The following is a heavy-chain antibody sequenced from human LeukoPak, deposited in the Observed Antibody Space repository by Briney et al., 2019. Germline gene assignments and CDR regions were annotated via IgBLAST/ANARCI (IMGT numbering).Heavy chain of an antibody. V-gene: IGHV3-66*01. Sequence: GGSLRLSCAASGFTVSSNYMSWVRQAPGKGLEWVSVIYSGGSTYYADSVKGRFTISRDNAKNSLYLQMNSLRAEDTAVYYCARDRVTGKFGDYWGQGTLVTVSS. CDR1: GFTVSSNY. CDR3: ARDRVTGKFGDY. J-gene: IGHJ4*02. D-gene: IGHD3-10*01. CDR2: IYSGGST.